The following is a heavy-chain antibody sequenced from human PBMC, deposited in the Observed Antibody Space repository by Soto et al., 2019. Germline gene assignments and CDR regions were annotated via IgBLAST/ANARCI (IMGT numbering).Heavy chain of an antibody. V-gene: IGHV1-46*01. J-gene: IGHJ4*02. D-gene: IGHD3-16*01. CDR3: ASPIMSNAFDY. CDR1: GYTFTSYY. Sequence: GASVKVSCKASGYTFTSYYMHWVRQAPGQGLEWMGIINPSGGSTSYSQKFQGRVTMTRDTSTNTAYMELSSLRSEDTAVYYCASPIMSNAFDYWGQGTLVTVSS. CDR2: INPSGGST.